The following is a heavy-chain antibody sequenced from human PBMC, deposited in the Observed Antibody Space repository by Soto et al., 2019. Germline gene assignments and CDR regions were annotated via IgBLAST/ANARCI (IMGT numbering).Heavy chain of an antibody. J-gene: IGHJ6*03. CDR3: AKIGSSTPLYYMDV. CDR2: ISGSGGST. D-gene: IGHD6-13*01. CDR1: GFTFSSYA. V-gene: IGHV3-23*01. Sequence: GESLKISCAASGFTFSSYAMSWVRQAPGKGLEWVSAISGSGGSTYYADSVKGRFTISRDNSKNTLYLQMNSLRAEDTAVYYCAKIGSSTPLYYMDVWGKGTTVTVSS.